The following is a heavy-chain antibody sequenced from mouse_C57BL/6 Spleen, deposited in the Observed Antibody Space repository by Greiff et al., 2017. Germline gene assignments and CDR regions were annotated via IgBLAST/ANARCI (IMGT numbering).Heavy chain of an antibody. J-gene: IGHJ4*01. CDR1: GFTFSDAW. Sequence: EVHLVESGGGLVQPGGSMKLSCAASGFTFSDAWMDWVRQSPEKGLEWVAEIRNKANNHATYYAESVKGRFTISRDDSKSSVYLQMNSLRAEDTGIYYCTIIYDGYPYYAMDYWGQGTSVTVSS. V-gene: IGHV6-6*01. CDR2: IRNKANNHAT. CDR3: TIIYDGYPYYAMDY. D-gene: IGHD2-3*01.